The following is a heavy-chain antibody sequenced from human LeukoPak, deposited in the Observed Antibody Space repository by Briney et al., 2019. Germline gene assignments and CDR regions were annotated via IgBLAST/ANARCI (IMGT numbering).Heavy chain of an antibody. D-gene: IGHD2/OR15-2a*01. CDR3: ARVSDSTYYFDY. CDR2: INPCGGST. Sequence: ASVKVSCKASGYTFTSYYMHWVRQAPGQGLEWMGIINPCGGSTSYAQKFQGRVTITRDTSTSTVYMELSSLRSEDTAVYYCARVSDSTYYFDYWGQGTLVTVSS. CDR1: GYTFTSYY. V-gene: IGHV1-46*01. J-gene: IGHJ4*02.